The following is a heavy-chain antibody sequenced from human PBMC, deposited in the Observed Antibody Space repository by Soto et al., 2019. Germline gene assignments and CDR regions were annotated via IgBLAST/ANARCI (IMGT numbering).Heavy chain of an antibody. Sequence: SETLSLTCAVSGASVSSTYWWSWVRQPPGKGPEWIGEINHRGSANYNPSLKSRVTISVDISKSQFSPRLTSVTAADTAVYYCARYNAASGTYYFDFWGQGALVTVSS. CDR2: INHRGSA. D-gene: IGHD6-13*01. V-gene: IGHV4-4*02. J-gene: IGHJ4*02. CDR1: GASVSSTYW. CDR3: ARYNAASGTYYFDF.